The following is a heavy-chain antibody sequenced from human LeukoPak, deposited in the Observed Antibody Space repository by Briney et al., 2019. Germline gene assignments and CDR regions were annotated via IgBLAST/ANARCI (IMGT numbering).Heavy chain of an antibody. CDR2: IRYDGSNK. CDR3: AKDVGNDFWSGYLGAFDI. V-gene: IGHV3-30*02. Sequence: PGGSLRLSCAASGFTFSSYGMHWVRQAPGKGLEWVAFIRYDGSNKYYADSVKGRFTISRDNSKNTLYLQMNSLRAEDTAVYYCAKDVGNDFWSGYLGAFDIWGQGTMVTVSS. D-gene: IGHD3-3*01. J-gene: IGHJ3*02. CDR1: GFTFSSYG.